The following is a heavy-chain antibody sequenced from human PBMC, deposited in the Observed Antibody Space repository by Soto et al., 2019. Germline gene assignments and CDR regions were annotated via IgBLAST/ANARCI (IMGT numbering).Heavy chain of an antibody. Sequence: QVQLVESGGGVVQPGKSLRLSCAASGFTFSSYAMHWVRQAPGKGLEWVAVISYDGSNKYYADSVKGRFTISRDKSKNTLHLQMTSLTAEDTAMYYCARDHKRVTDYYYGMDVWGQGTMVTVSS. CDR1: GFTFSSYA. V-gene: IGHV3-30-3*01. J-gene: IGHJ6*02. CDR2: ISYDGSNK. D-gene: IGHD1-20*01. CDR3: ARDHKRVTDYYYGMDV.